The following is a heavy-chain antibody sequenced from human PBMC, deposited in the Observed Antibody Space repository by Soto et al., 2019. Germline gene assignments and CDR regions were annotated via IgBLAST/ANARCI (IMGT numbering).Heavy chain of an antibody. CDR2: ISYDGSNK. V-gene: IGHV3-30*18. CDR3: AKDRMGAGVRGYFDY. D-gene: IGHD3-10*01. J-gene: IGHJ4*02. CDR1: GFTFSSYG. Sequence: QVQLVESGGGVVQPGTSLRLSCAGSGFTFSSYGMDWVRQAPGKGLEWVAVISYDGSNKYYADSVKGRFTISRDNSKNTLYLQMSSLRADDTAVYYSAKDRMGAGVRGYFDYWGQGTLVTVSS.